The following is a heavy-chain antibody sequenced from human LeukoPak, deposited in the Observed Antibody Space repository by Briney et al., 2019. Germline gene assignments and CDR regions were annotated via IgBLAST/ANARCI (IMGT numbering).Heavy chain of an antibody. D-gene: IGHD5-24*01. CDR1: GVSFSGYH. CDR3: ARGHPMATITYREFDY. J-gene: IGHJ4*02. CDR2: INHSGST. V-gene: IGHV4-34*01. Sequence: SETLSLTCAVYGVSFSGYHWSWLRQPPGKGLEWVGEINHSGSTNYNPSLKSRVTISVDTSKNQFSLKLSSVTAADTAVYYCARGHPMATITYREFDYWGQGTLVTVSS.